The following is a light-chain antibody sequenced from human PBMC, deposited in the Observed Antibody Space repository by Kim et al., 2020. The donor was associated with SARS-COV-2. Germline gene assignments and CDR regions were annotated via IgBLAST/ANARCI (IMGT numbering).Light chain of an antibody. CDR1: RRVGRGY. CDR3: HQYGRSPWT. CDR2: GAS. V-gene: IGKV3-20*01. J-gene: IGKJ1*01. Sequence: PRESATPSCRASRRVGRGYLAWYQQKRGQAPRVLVYGASNRATGIPDRFTGSGSGTDFSLTISRLEPDDFAVYFCHQYGRSPWTFDQGTKVDIK.